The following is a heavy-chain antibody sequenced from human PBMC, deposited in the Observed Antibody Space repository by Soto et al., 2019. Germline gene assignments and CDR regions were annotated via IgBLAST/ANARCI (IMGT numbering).Heavy chain of an antibody. J-gene: IGHJ3*01. CDR2: IYPFYSDT. CDR1: GYSFTTYW. D-gene: IGHD5-18*01. Sequence: PGESLKISCKGSGYSFTTYWIFWVRQMPVKGLEFMGIIYPFYSDTRYSPSFQGHVTISSYNSISTSYLQLISLKASYTAMYYCERGLVDKACTHGIDFWGQGTMVTVSS. CDR3: ERGLVDKACTHGIDF. V-gene: IGHV5-51*01.